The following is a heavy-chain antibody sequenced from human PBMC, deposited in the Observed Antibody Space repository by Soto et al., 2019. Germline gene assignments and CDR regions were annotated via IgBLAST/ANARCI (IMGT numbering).Heavy chain of an antibody. CDR3: ARRYNYGSGKYGIDL. J-gene: IGHJ6*02. CDR2: ISDSGST. Sequence: QLQLQEAGPGLVKPSETLSLTCTVSGGSISRSTYYWGWIRQPPGKGLEWIGSISDSGSTFYNPSPNSRVTISVDTSKNQFSLKLSSVTAADTAVYYCARRYNYGSGKYGIDLWGQGTTVTVSS. CDR1: GGSISRSTYY. D-gene: IGHD3-10*01. V-gene: IGHV4-39*01.